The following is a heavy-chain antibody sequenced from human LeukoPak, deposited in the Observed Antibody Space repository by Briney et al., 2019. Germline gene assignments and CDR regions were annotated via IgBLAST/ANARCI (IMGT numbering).Heavy chain of an antibody. CDR2: IYYSGST. CDR3: AREGLWELLDYYYYYMDV. CDR1: GGSISSSDYY. D-gene: IGHD1-26*01. V-gene: IGHV4-30-4*01. Sequence: SQTLSLTCTVSGGSISSSDYYWSWIRQPPGKGLEWIGYIYYSGSTNYNPSLKSRVTMSVDTSKNQFSLKLSSVTAADTAVYYCAREGLWELLDYYYYYMDVWGKGITVTVSS. J-gene: IGHJ6*03.